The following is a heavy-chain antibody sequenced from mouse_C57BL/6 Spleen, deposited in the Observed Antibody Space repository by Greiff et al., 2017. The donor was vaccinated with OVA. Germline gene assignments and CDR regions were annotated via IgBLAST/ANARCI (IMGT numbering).Heavy chain of an antibody. D-gene: IGHD1-1*01. CDR3: ARGPYYYGSSYGYFDV. J-gene: IGHJ1*03. Sequence: EVHLVESGPGLVKPSQSLSLTCSVTGYSITSGYYWNWIRQFPGNKLEWMGYISYDGSNNYNPSLKNRISITRDTSKNQFFLKLNSVTTEDTATYYCARGPYYYGSSYGYFDVWGTGTTVTVSS. CDR2: ISYDGSN. V-gene: IGHV3-6*01. CDR1: GYSITSGYY.